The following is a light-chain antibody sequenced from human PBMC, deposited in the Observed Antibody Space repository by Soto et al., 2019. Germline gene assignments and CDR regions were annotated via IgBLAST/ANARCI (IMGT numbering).Light chain of an antibody. CDR3: KQYASSPWT. V-gene: IGKV3-20*01. Sequence: EIVLTQSPGTLSLSPGERATLSCRASQSVSRRHLAWFQQKTGQAPRLLIYGASNRATGIPDRVSGSGSGTDFTLTIIRLEPEDFSVYYCKQYASSPWTFGQGTKVEI. CDR2: GAS. CDR1: QSVSRRH. J-gene: IGKJ1*01.